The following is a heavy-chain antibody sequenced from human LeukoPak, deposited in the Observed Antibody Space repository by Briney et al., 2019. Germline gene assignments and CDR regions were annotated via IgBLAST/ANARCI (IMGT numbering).Heavy chain of an antibody. CDR1: GFTFSSYG. D-gene: IGHD3-3*01. CDR2: ISYDGSNK. Sequence: GGSLRLSCAASGFTFSSYGMHWVRQAPGRGLEWLAVISYDGSNKYYADSVKGRFTISRDNSKNTLYLQMNSLRAEDTAVYYCARGGSHRIVVNMWRYYFDYWGQGTLVTVSS. CDR3: ARGGSHRIVVNMWRYYFDY. V-gene: IGHV3-30*03. J-gene: IGHJ4*02.